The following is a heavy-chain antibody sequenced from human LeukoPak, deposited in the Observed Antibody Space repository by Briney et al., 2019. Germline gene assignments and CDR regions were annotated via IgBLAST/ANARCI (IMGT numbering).Heavy chain of an antibody. D-gene: IGHD1-26*01. V-gene: IGHV3-48*02. J-gene: IGHJ4*02. CDR1: GFTFGEYA. CDR2: ITASGTAM. CDR3: ASSGSYRFDY. Sequence: PGGSLRLSCTASGFTFGEYAMSWFRQAPGKGLEWVSHITASGTAMFYADSVKGRFTISRDNAKNSLYLQMNSLRDEDTAVYYCASSGSYRFDYWGQGTLVTVSS.